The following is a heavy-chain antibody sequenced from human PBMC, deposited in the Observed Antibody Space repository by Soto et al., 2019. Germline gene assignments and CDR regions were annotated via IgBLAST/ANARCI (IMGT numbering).Heavy chain of an antibody. D-gene: IGHD6-19*01. CDR1: GGSISSSNW. Sequence: PSETLSLTCAVSGGSISSSNWWSWVRQPPGKGLEWIGEIYHSGSTNYNPSLKSRVTISVDKSKNQFSLKLSSVTAADTAVYYCARVETYSSGWTAYNWFDPWGQGTLVTVSS. CDR2: IYHSGST. V-gene: IGHV4-4*02. CDR3: ARVETYSSGWTAYNWFDP. J-gene: IGHJ5*02.